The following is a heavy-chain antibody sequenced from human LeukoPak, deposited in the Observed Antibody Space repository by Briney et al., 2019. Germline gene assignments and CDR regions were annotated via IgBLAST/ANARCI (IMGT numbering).Heavy chain of an antibody. Sequence: VGSLRLSCAASGFTFSSYGMDWVSQAPGKGLEWVAVISYDVSNKYYTDSVKGRFTIPRDNSKNTLYLQMNSLKAEDTAVYYCAKDLLRFGELLWRGGVDYWGQGTLVTVSS. D-gene: IGHD3-10*01. V-gene: IGHV3-30*18. J-gene: IGHJ4*02. CDR3: AKDLLRFGELLWRGGVDY. CDR1: GFTFSSYG. CDR2: ISYDVSNK.